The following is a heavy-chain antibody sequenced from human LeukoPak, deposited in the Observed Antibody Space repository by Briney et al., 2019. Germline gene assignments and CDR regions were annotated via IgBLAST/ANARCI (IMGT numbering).Heavy chain of an antibody. V-gene: IGHV3-30*03. Sequence: PGRSLRLSCAASGFTFSSYGMHWVRQAPGKGLEWVAVISSDGTNKDYADSVKGRFSISRDNSKNTLYLQMNRLRADDTAVYYCARDRSQEFDPWGQGTLVTVSS. CDR2: ISSDGTNK. CDR3: ARDRSQEFDP. J-gene: IGHJ5*02. CDR1: GFTFSSYG. D-gene: IGHD3-10*01.